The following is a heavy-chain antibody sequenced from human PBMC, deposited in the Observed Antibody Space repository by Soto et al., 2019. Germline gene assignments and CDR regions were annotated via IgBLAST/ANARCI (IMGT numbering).Heavy chain of an antibody. CDR1: GGSLSSSAYS. J-gene: IGHJ3*02. D-gene: IGHD3-22*01. CDR3: ARELLFYDSDGFSWDDAFDI. Sequence: SETLSLTCAVSGGSLSSSAYSWSWIRQPPGKGLEWIGFIYQSGSTYYNPSLKRRVTMSLDRTKNQFSLKLSSVTAADTAVYYCARELLFYDSDGFSWDDAFDIWGQGTMVT. CDR2: IYQSGST. V-gene: IGHV4-30-2*01.